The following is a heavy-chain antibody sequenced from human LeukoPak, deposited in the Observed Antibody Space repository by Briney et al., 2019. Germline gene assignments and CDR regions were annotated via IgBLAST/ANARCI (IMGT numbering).Heavy chain of an antibody. V-gene: IGHV3-64*04. J-gene: IGHJ2*01. CDR2: ISSNGGST. CDR1: GFSFSSYA. CDR3: AKDESPNWYFLI. Sequence: TGGSLRLSCADSGFSFSSYAMHWVRQAPGKGLEYVSAISSNGGSTYYADSVKGRFTISRDNSKNTLFLQMNSLRAEDTAVYYCAKDESPNWYFLIWGRGTLVTVSS.